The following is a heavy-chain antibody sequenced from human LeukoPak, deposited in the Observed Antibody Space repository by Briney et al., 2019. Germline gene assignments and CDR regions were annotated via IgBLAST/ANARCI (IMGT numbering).Heavy chain of an antibody. CDR3: ARRRLDWYSADY. Sequence: PSETLSLTCTVSGGSISSSSHYWGWIRQPPGKGLEWVGSIYYSGTTYYNPSLKSRVTISVDTSKNQFSLKLTSVTAADTAVYYCARRRLDWYSADYWGQGTLVTVSS. J-gene: IGHJ4*02. CDR1: GGSISSSSHY. CDR2: IYYSGTT. V-gene: IGHV4-39*01. D-gene: IGHD3/OR15-3a*01.